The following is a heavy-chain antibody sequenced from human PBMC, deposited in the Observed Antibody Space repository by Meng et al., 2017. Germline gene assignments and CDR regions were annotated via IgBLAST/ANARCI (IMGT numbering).Heavy chain of an antibody. D-gene: IGHD6-19*01. CDR3: ARDQVAVAGKKGYYYYGMDV. Sequence: ESLKISCTVSGYSISSGYYWGWIRQPPGKGLEWIGSIYHSGSTYYNPSLKSRVTISVDTSKNQFSLKLSSVTAADAAVYYCARDQVAVAGKKGYYYYGMDVWGQGTTVT. J-gene: IGHJ6*02. V-gene: IGHV4-38-2*02. CDR2: IYHSGST. CDR1: GYSISSGYY.